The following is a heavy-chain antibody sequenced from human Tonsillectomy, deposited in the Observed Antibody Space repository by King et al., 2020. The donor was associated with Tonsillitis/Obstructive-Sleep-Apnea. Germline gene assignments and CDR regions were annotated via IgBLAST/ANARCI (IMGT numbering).Heavy chain of an antibody. CDR1: GFTVSSNY. V-gene: IGHV3-53*01. CDR3: VRDRKGIASNYFFDY. J-gene: IGHJ4*02. Sequence: VQLVESGGGLIQPGGSLRLSCAASGFTVSSNYMSWVRQAPEKGLEWVSVIYSGGGTYYADSVKGRFTISRDNSKNTLYLQMNSLRVEDTAVYYCVRDRKGIASNYFFDYWGQGTLVTVSS. CDR2: IYSGGGT. D-gene: IGHD2-21*01.